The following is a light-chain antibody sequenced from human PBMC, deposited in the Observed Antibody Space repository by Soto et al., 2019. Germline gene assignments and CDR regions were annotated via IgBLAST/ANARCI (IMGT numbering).Light chain of an antibody. CDR1: QSISSW. V-gene: IGKV1-5*01. Sequence: DIQMTQSPSTLSASVEDRVTITCRASQSISSWLAWYQQKPGKAPKLLIYDASSLESGLPSRFSGSGSGTEFTLTISSLHPDDFATYYCQQYNSYLTFGGGTKVDIK. CDR2: DAS. J-gene: IGKJ4*01. CDR3: QQYNSYLT.